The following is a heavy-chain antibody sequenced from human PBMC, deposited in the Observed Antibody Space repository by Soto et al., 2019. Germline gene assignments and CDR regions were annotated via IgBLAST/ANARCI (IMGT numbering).Heavy chain of an antibody. V-gene: IGHV1-18*01. Sequence: QVQLVQSGAEVKKPGASVKVSCKASGYTFTSYGISWVRQAPGQGLEWMGWISAYNGNTNYAQKLQGRVTMTTDTSTRTAYMELRSLRSVYTAVYYCARVDIVVVPAPSDYWGQGTLVTVSS. CDR1: GYTFTSYG. CDR3: ARVDIVVVPAPSDY. CDR2: ISAYNGNT. D-gene: IGHD2-2*01. J-gene: IGHJ4*02.